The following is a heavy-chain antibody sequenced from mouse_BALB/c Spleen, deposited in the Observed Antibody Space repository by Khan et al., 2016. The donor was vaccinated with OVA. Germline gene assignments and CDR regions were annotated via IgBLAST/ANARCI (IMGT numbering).Heavy chain of an antibody. CDR3: AGAAGVSGLAF. Sequence: EVELVESGGGFMQPGGSLKLSCATSDFTFTDYYMYWVRQTPEKCLEWVAHISNRGTTTYYSDTLRGRFTISRDNAKHNLYLQLSRLKSEDTAIYYGAGAAGVSGLAFWGQGTLVTVSA. CDR1: DFTFTDYY. D-gene: IGHD1-1*02. J-gene: IGHJ3*01. V-gene: IGHV5-12*02. CDR2: ISNRGTTT.